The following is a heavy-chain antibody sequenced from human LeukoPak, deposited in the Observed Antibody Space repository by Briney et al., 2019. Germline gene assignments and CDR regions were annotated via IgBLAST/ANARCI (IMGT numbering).Heavy chain of an antibody. CDR3: ATGVSSRPTVTTHLGY. J-gene: IGHJ4*02. Sequence: GGSLRLSCAASGFTVSSNYMSWVRQAPGKGLEWVSVIYSGGSTYYADSVKGRFTISRDNSKNTLYLQMNSLRAEDTAVYYCATGVSSRPTVTTHLGYWGQGTLVTVSS. CDR2: IYSGGST. CDR1: GFTVSSNY. D-gene: IGHD4-17*01. V-gene: IGHV3-53*01.